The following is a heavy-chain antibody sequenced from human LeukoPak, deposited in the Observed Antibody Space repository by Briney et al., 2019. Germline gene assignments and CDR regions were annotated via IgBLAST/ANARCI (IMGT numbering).Heavy chain of an antibody. J-gene: IGHJ2*01. CDR3: ARDRGRDSSSWDQNWYFDL. D-gene: IGHD6-13*01. V-gene: IGHV4-4*07. CDR1: GGSINTHY. CDR2: IYSSEST. Sequence: SETLSLTCTVSGGSINTHYWSWIRQPAEKGLEWIGRIYSSESTDYNPSLKSRISMSIDTSKNQFSLKLRSVTAADTAMYYCARDRGRDSSSWDQNWYFDLWGRGSLVYVSS.